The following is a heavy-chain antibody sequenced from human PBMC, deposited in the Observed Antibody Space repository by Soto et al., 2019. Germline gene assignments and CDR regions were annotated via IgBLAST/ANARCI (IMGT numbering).Heavy chain of an antibody. J-gene: IGHJ4*02. Sequence: QVQLQESGPGLVKPSDTLSLTCTVSGGAISSYYWSWIRQPPGKGLEWIGYIYYSGSTNYNPSLKSRVTISVETSKNQFSLKLSSVTAADTAVYYCARDGPDCISSSCYFGYWGQGTLVTVS. CDR1: GGAISSYY. V-gene: IGHV4-59*01. CDR2: IYYSGST. D-gene: IGHD2-2*01. CDR3: ARDGPDCISSSCYFGY.